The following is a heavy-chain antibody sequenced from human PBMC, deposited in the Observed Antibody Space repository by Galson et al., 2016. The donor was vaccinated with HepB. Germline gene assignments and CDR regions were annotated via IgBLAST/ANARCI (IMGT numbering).Heavy chain of an antibody. Sequence: SLRLSCAASGFTFDDYAMHWVRQAPGKGLEWVSGVSWSGGNIGYADSVKGRFTISRDESKNTLYLQMNSLRGDDTAVYFCARDELRYGMDVWGKGTTVTVSS. J-gene: IGHJ6*04. CDR2: VSWSGGNI. CDR3: ARDELRYGMDV. CDR1: GFTFDDYA. D-gene: IGHD4-23*01. V-gene: IGHV3-9*01.